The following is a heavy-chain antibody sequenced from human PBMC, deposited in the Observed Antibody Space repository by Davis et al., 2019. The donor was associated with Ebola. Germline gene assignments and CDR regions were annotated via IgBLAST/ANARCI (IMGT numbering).Heavy chain of an antibody. V-gene: IGHV4-34*01. Sequence: MPSETLSLTCAVYGGSFSGYYWSWIRQPPGKGLEWIGEINHSGSTNYNPSLESRVTISVDTSKNQFSLKLSSVTAADTAVYYCARGVVVSPIDYWGQGTLVTVSS. CDR3: ARGVVVSPIDY. CDR2: INHSGST. D-gene: IGHD3-22*01. CDR1: GGSFSGYY. J-gene: IGHJ4*02.